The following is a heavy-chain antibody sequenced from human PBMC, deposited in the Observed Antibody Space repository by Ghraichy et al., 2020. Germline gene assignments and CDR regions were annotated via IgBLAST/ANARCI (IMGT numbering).Heavy chain of an antibody. V-gene: IGHV3-33*08. D-gene: IGHD3-9*01. Sequence: GESLNISCAASGFTFSSYGMHWVRQAPGKGLEWVAVIWYDGSNKYYADSVKGRFTISRDNSKNTLYLQMNSLRAEDTAVYYCARDGDDILTGYSGGYYGMDVWGQGTTVTVSS. CDR3: ARDGDDILTGYSGGYYGMDV. J-gene: IGHJ6*02. CDR2: IWYDGSNK. CDR1: GFTFSSYG.